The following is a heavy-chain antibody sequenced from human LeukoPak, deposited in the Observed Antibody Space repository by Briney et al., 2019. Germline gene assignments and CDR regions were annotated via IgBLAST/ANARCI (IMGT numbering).Heavy chain of an antibody. Sequence: ASVKVSCKASGYTFTSYGISWVRQAPGQGLEWMGGIIPIFGTANYAQKFQGRVTITTDESTSTAYMELSSLRSEDTAVYYCARAGSMGAAITFFDYWGQGTLVTVSS. CDR1: GYTFTSYG. J-gene: IGHJ4*02. D-gene: IGHD2-2*02. CDR2: IIPIFGTA. CDR3: ARAGSMGAAITFFDY. V-gene: IGHV1-69*05.